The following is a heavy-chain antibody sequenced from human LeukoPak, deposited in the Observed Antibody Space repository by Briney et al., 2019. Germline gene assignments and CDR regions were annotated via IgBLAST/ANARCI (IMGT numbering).Heavy chain of an antibody. CDR1: GYTFIGYY. CDR2: INPNSGVT. V-gene: IGHV1-2*02. D-gene: IGHD6-19*01. J-gene: IGHJ3*01. CDR3: ATTYTSGSGDAFDV. Sequence: ASVKVSCKASGYTFIGYYIHWVRQAPGQGLEWMGWINPNSGVTNYGQKFQGRVTMTRDTSISTAYMDLSRLRSDDTAVYFCATTYTSGSGDAFDVWGQGTMVAVSS.